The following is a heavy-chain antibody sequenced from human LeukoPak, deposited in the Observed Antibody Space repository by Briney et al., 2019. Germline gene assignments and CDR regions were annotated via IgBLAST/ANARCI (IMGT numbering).Heavy chain of an antibody. V-gene: IGHV3-23*01. D-gene: IGHD2/OR15-2a*01. Sequence: GGSLRLSCAASGFTFSGFAMSWVRRTPGKGLEWVSGISGSGDNTLYADTVKGRFTISTDNSKNTLYLEMNSLRAEDTAIYYCAKMKGQVLPKYFMDVWGQGTLVTVSS. J-gene: IGHJ6*01. CDR1: GFTFSGFA. CDR3: AKMKGQVLPKYFMDV. CDR2: ISGSGDNT.